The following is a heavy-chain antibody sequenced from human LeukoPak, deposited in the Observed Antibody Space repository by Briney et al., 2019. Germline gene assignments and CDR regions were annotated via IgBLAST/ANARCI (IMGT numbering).Heavy chain of an antibody. CDR1: GYTFTGYY. J-gene: IGHJ6*03. CDR2: INPNSGGT. D-gene: IGHD6-19*01. Sequence: ASVKVSCKASGYTFTGYYMHWVRQAPGQGLEWMGWINPNSGGTNYAQKFQGRVTMTRDTSISTAYMELSRLRSEDTAVYYCARGRHDSSGYYYYYYMDVWGKGTTVTISS. V-gene: IGHV1-2*02. CDR3: ARGRHDSSGYYYYYYMDV.